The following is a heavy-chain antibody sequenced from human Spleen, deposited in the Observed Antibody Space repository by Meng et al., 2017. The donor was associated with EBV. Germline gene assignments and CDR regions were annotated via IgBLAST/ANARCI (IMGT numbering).Heavy chain of an antibody. CDR3: ARSPGHTYGYGAPYFDN. CDR2: IYHSGST. D-gene: IGHD5-18*01. CDR1: GGAVSSSKW. Sequence: QGHVRELGPGLAAPVGVLSLTCAVVGGAVSSSKWWGWVRQPPGKGLEWIGEIYHSGSTNHNPSLKSRVTISVANSKNQFSLKLSSVTAADTAVYYCARSPGHTYGYGAPYFDNWGQGTLVTVSS. V-gene: IGHV4-4*02. J-gene: IGHJ4*02.